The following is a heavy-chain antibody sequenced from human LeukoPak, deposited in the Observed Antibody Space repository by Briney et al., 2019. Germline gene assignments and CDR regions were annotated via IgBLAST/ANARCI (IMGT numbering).Heavy chain of an antibody. CDR1: GFTFSDYY. CDR2: ISGSGDST. CDR3: ARDRSGSYWFDP. J-gene: IGHJ5*02. D-gene: IGHD1-26*01. V-gene: IGHV3-23*01. Sequence: GGSLRLSCAASGFTFSDYYMSWVRQAPGKGLEWVSAISGSGDSTYYADSVKGRFTISRDNSKNTLYLQMNSLRAEDTAVYYCARDRSGSYWFDPWGQGTLVTVSS.